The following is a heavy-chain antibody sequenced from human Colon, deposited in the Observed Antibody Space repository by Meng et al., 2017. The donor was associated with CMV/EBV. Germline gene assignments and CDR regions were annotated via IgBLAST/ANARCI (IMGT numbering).Heavy chain of an antibody. V-gene: IGHV1-18*01. J-gene: IGHJ3*02. CDR1: GYRFTSYG. Sequence: ASVKVSCKASGYRFTSYGIDWVRQAPGQGLEWMGWIFVCHGDTAYAHKFQDRVTMTTDTSTGTAYMELRRLTSDDTADYYCARNYCSSVNCNLGDGLNMWGQGTRVTVSS. CDR3: ARNYCSSVNCNLGDGLNM. D-gene: IGHD2-2*01. CDR2: IFVCHGDT.